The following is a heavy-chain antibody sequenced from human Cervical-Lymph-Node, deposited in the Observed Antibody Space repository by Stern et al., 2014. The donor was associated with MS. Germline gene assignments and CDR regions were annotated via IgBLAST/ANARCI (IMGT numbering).Heavy chain of an antibody. J-gene: IGHJ4*02. D-gene: IGHD2/OR15-2a*01. CDR1: GYDFTGFF. CDR2: LNPNSDDP. Sequence: VQLVESGAKMQKPGASVRVSCKAFGYDFTGFFIHWVRQVPGQGLEWMGRLNPNSDDPTYAQNFQDRVTLTRDTSIGTAYLELSRLTSADTAVYYCAREATRIIVGIDYWGQGTPVTVSS. CDR3: AREATRIIVGIDY. V-gene: IGHV1-2*06.